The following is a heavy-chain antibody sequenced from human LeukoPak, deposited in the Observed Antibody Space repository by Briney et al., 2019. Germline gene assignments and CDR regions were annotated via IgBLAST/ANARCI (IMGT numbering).Heavy chain of an antibody. CDR2: ISAYNGNT. D-gene: IGHD3-3*01. Sequence: ASVKVSCEASGYTFTSYGISWVRQAPGQGLEWMGWISAYNGNTNYAQKLQGRVTMTTDTSTSTAYMELRSLRSDDTAVYYCAREKRFLEWLRSYGMDVWGQGTTVTVSS. V-gene: IGHV1-18*01. CDR1: GYTFTSYG. J-gene: IGHJ6*02. CDR3: AREKRFLEWLRSYGMDV.